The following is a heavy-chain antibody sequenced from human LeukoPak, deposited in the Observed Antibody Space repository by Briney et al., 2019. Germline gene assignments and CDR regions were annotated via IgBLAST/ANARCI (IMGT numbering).Heavy chain of an antibody. CDR1: GGSISSGGYY. CDR3: ASSKNRRYYYDSSGYLS. CDR2: IYYSGST. J-gene: IGHJ4*02. D-gene: IGHD3-22*01. Sequence: SQTLSLTCTVSGGSISSGGYYWSWIRQHPGKGLEWIGYIYYSGSTYYNPSLKSRVTISVDTSKNQFSLKLSSVTAADTAVYYCASSKNRRYYYDSSGYLSWGQGTLVTVSS. V-gene: IGHV4-31*03.